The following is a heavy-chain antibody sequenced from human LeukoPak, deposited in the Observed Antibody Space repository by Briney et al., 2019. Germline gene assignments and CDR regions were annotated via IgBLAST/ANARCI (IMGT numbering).Heavy chain of an antibody. D-gene: IGHD3-22*01. CDR2: ISGSGGRT. CDR1: GFTFSSYA. CDR3: AKERLVTTMIVVVITGCFDY. J-gene: IGHJ4*02. Sequence: GGSLRLSCAASGFTFSSYAMNWVRQAPGKGLQWVSAISGSGGRTYHADSVKGRFTISRDNSKNTLYLQMNSLRAEDTAVYYCAKERLVTTMIVVVITGCFDYWGQGTLVTVSS. V-gene: IGHV3-23*01.